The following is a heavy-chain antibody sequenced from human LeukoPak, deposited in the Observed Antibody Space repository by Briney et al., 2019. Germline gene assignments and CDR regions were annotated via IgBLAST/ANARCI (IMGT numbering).Heavy chain of an antibody. CDR2: IYYSGST. Sequence: SETLSLTCTVSGGSISSYYWSWIRQPPGKGLEWIGYIYYSGSTNYNPSLKSRVTISVDTSKNQFSLKLSSVTAADTAVYYCARLPGYSSGWYSAHFDYWGQGTLVTVSS. CDR3: ARLPGYSSGWYSAHFDY. V-gene: IGHV4-59*08. J-gene: IGHJ4*02. D-gene: IGHD6-19*01. CDR1: GGSISSYY.